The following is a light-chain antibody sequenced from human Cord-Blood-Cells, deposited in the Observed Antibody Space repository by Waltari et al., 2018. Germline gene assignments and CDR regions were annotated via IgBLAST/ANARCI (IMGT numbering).Light chain of an antibody. Sequence: QSALTQPRSVSGSPGQSVTLSCTGTSSDVGGSYYVSWYQQHPGKAPKLMIYDVSKRPSGVPDRLSGSKSGNTASLTISGLQAEDEADYYCCSYAGSYTWVFGGGTKLTVL. CDR1: SSDVGGSYY. J-gene: IGLJ3*02. CDR3: CSYAGSYTWV. CDR2: DVS. V-gene: IGLV2-11*01.